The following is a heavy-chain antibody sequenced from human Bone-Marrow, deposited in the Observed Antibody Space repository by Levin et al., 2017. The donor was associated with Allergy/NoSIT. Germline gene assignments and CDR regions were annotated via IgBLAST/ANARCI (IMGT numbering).Heavy chain of an antibody. CDR1: GYTFTSYG. CDR2: ISAYNGNT. CDR3: ARRGTNYYYDSSGYYWGAFDI. J-gene: IGHJ3*02. V-gene: IGHV1-18*01. D-gene: IGHD3-22*01. Sequence: RASVKVSCKASGYTFTSYGISWVRQAPGQGLEWMGWISAYNGNTNYAQKLQGRVTMTTDTSTSTAYMELRSLRSDDTAVYYCARRGTNYYYDSSGYYWGAFDIWGQGTMVTVSS.